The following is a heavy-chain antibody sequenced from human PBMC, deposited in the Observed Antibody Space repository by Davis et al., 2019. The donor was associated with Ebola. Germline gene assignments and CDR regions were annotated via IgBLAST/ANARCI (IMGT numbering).Heavy chain of an antibody. CDR2: IRESGGDT. V-gene: IGHV3-23*01. D-gene: IGHD1-1*01. CDR1: GFTFNDFA. CDR3: AKKGLTTTDFDS. J-gene: IGHJ4*02. Sequence: GESLKISCVVSGFTFNDFAMSWVRQAPGKGPEWVSTIRESGGDTYYTDSVRGRFTISSDSSKNTLYLQMNSLRAEDTAVYYCAKKGLTTTDFDSWGQGTLVTVSS.